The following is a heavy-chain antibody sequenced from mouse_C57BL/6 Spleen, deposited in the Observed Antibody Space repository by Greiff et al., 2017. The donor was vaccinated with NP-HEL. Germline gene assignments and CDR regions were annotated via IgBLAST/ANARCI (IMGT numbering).Heavy chain of an antibody. Sequence: EVMLVESGGGLVKPGGSLKLSCAASGFTFSSYATSWVRQTPEKRLEWVATISDGGSYTYYPDNVKGRFTISRDNAKNNLYLQMSHLKSEDTAMYYCARDGYSNYVAWFAYWGQGTLVTVSA. V-gene: IGHV5-4*01. CDR3: ARDGYSNYVAWFAY. D-gene: IGHD2-5*01. CDR1: GFTFSSYA. CDR2: ISDGGSYT. J-gene: IGHJ3*01.